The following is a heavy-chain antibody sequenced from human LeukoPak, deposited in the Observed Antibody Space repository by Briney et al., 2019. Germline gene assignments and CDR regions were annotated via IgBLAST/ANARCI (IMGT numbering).Heavy chain of an antibody. D-gene: IGHD3-10*01. Sequence: GGSLRLSCAASGFTFSSYAMNWVRQAPGEGLEWVSAISGSGASTYYADSVKGRFTISRDNSKNTLYLQMNSLRAEDTAVYYCARDYYYGSGSYLFNYWGQGTLVTVSS. V-gene: IGHV3-23*01. J-gene: IGHJ4*02. CDR2: ISGSGAST. CDR1: GFTFSSYA. CDR3: ARDYYYGSGSYLFNY.